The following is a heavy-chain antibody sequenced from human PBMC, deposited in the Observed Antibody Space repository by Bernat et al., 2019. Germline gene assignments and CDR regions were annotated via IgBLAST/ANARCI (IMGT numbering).Heavy chain of an antibody. CDR2: IGTAGDT. CDR1: GFTFSSYD. Sequence: EVQLVESGGGLVQPGGSLRLSCAASGFTFSSYDMHWVRQATGKGLEWVSAIGTAGDTYYPGSVKGRFTIFRENAKNSLYLQMNSLRAEDTAVYYCAKGFGEGKIDYWGQGTLVTVSS. CDR3: AKGFGEGKIDY. J-gene: IGHJ4*02. V-gene: IGHV3-13*01. D-gene: IGHD3-3*01.